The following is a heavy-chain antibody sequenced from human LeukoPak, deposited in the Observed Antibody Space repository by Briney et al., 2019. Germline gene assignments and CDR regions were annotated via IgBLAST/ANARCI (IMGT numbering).Heavy chain of an antibody. Sequence: GGSLRLSCVASGFTFSDYAMNWVRQAPGKGLEWVSTFKTNSGQVYHAESVRGRFTISRDNSKNTVYLQMSSLRAEDTAVYYCARALTTLTYEGYWGQGTLVTVSS. CDR2: FKTNSGQV. J-gene: IGHJ4*02. CDR3: ARALTTLTYEGY. V-gene: IGHV3-23*01. CDR1: GFTFSDYA. D-gene: IGHD1-1*01.